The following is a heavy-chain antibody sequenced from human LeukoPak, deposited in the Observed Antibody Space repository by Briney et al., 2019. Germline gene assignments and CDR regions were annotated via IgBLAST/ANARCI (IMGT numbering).Heavy chain of an antibody. D-gene: IGHD1-14*01. V-gene: IGHV3-53*01. J-gene: IGHJ6*03. CDR2: IYSGGST. CDR3: ARAMGTSNYYYYYMDV. Sequence: GGSLRLSCAASGFTVSSNYMSWVRQAPGKGLEWVSVIYSGGSTYYADSVKGRFTISRDNSKNTLYLQMNSLRAEDTAVYYCARAMGTSNYYYYYMDVWGKGTTVTVSS. CDR1: GFTVSSNY.